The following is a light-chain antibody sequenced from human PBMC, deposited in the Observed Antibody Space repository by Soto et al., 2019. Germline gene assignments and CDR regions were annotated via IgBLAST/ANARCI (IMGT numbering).Light chain of an antibody. V-gene: IGLV1-44*01. J-gene: IGLJ2*01. Sequence: QAVVTQPPSASGTPGQRVTISCSGSSSSVGINTVNWYQQLPGTAPKLLIYSNSQRPSGVPDRFSGSKSGTSASLAISGLQSDDEADYYCAAWDDSLNGPIFGGGTKLTVL. CDR3: AAWDDSLNGPI. CDR1: SSSVGINT. CDR2: SNS.